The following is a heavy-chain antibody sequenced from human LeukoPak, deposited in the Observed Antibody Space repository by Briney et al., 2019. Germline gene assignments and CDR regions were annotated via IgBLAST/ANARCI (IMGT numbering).Heavy chain of an antibody. J-gene: IGHJ4*02. CDR3: ARGKGRGYNHTHLDY. CDR1: GFTFSTHA. CDR2: ITGSGDST. D-gene: IGHD5-18*01. Sequence: GGSLRLSCAASGFTFSTHAMTWVRQAPGKGLEWVSGITGSGDSTYYADSVKGRFTISRDNSENTLFLQMNSLRAEDTAVYHCARGKGRGYNHTHLDYWGQGTLVTVSS. V-gene: IGHV3-23*01.